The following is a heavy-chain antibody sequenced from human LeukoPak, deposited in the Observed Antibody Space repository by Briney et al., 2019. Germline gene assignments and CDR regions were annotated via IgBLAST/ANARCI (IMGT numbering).Heavy chain of an antibody. Sequence: GGSLRLSCAASGFTFSDYAMSWVRQAPGKGLEWVSLISGSGGSTYYADSVKGRFTISRDSAKNTLYLQMNSLRAEDTAVYHCARVDVGLEWLPRRIYYYYMDVWGKGTTVTVSS. D-gene: IGHD3-3*01. CDR1: GFTFSDYA. CDR2: ISGSGGST. CDR3: ARVDVGLEWLPRRIYYYYMDV. J-gene: IGHJ6*03. V-gene: IGHV3-23*01.